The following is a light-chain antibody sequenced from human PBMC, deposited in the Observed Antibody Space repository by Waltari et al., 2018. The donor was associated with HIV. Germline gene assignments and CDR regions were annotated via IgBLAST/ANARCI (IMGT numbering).Light chain of an antibody. CDR1: QSITTW. Sequence: VTITCRASQSITTWLAWYQQKPGKAPKLLIYKASTLESGVPSRFTGGGSGTEFTLTISSLQPDDFATYYCQQYNTYPLTFGGGTKVETK. CDR2: KAS. CDR3: QQYNTYPLT. V-gene: IGKV1-5*03. J-gene: IGKJ4*01.